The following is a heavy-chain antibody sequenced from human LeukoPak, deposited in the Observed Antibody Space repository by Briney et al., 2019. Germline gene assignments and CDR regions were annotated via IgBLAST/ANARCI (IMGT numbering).Heavy chain of an antibody. CDR3: ARRLAAAAGGGFDY. CDR1: GGSINGYY. V-gene: IGHV4-59*08. Sequence: PSETLSLTCTVSGGSINGYYWSWIRQPPGKGLEWIGYISSSGSTNYNPSLANRVTISLDTSRNEFSLMLSSVTATDTAVYYCARRLAAAAGGGFDYWGQGTLVTVSS. J-gene: IGHJ4*02. CDR2: ISSSGST. D-gene: IGHD6-13*01.